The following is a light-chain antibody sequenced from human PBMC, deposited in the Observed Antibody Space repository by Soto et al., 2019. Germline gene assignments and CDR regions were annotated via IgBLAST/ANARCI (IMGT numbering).Light chain of an antibody. V-gene: IGLV1-51*02. J-gene: IGLJ1*01. Sequence: QAVVTQPPSVSAAPGQNVTISCSGTSSNIGNNFVSWYQHLPGTAPKILIYGDNQRPSGVRDRFSGSKSGTSASLAISGLQSEDEAEYYCLLSYNGPYVFGTGTKLTVL. CDR3: LLSYNGPYV. CDR2: GDN. CDR1: SSNIGNNF.